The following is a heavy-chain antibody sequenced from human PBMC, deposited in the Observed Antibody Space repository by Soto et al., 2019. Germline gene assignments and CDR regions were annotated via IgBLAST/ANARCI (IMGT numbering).Heavy chain of an antibody. D-gene: IGHD1-20*01. CDR3: VRGRSVLYLDL. CDR1: GYTFTDFY. CDR2: INPKNGGI. J-gene: IGHJ1*01. V-gene: IGHV1-2*02. Sequence: ASVKVSCKSSGYTFTDFYIHWVRQVPGQGLEWVGWINPKNGGINYAQKFQGRVIMTRDTSVNTSYMDLKSMNFDDSAIYYCVRGRSVLYLDLWGRGTQVTVSS.